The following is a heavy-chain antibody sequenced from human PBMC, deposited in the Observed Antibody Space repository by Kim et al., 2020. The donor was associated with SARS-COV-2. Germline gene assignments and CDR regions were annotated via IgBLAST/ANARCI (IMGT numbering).Heavy chain of an antibody. Sequence: EKYYVDSVKGRFTISRDNAKNSLYLQMNSLRAEDTAVYYCARAAPMAFDIWGQGTMVTVSS. CDR2: EK. J-gene: IGHJ3*02. V-gene: IGHV3-7*01. CDR3: ARAAPMAFDI.